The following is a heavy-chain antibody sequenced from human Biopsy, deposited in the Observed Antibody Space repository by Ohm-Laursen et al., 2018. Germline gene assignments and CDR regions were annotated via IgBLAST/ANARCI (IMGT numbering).Heavy chain of an antibody. CDR3: ARWTPEYDSSRYYLDDFDI. Sequence: SDTLSLTCTVSGGSISSYYWSWIRQPPGKGLEWIGYISDSGSTNSNPSLKSRVTVSVDTSKNQFSLKLTSVTAADTAVYYCARWTPEYDSSRYYLDDFDIWGQGTKVTVSS. V-gene: IGHV4-59*07. CDR2: ISDSGST. J-gene: IGHJ3*02. D-gene: IGHD3-22*01. CDR1: GGSISSYY.